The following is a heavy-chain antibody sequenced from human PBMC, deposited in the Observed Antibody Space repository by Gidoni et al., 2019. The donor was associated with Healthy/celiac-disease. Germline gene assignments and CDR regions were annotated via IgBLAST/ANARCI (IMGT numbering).Heavy chain of an antibody. CDR2: INHSGST. V-gene: IGHV4-34*01. CDR1: GGYFSGYY. D-gene: IGHD3-16*01. CDR3: ASQGRMGSY. J-gene: IGHJ4*02. Sequence: QVQLQQWGAGRLKPSETLSLTCAVYGGYFSGYYWSWIRRPRGKGLGWIGEINHSGSTNYIPSLKSRVPISVDTSKNQFSLKLSSVTAADSAVYYCASQGRMGSYWGQGTLVTVSS.